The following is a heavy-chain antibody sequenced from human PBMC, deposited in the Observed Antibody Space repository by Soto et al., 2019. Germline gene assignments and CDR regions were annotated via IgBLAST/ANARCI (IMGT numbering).Heavy chain of an antibody. V-gene: IGHV1-18*01. CDR3: ARVATDMVTWYFDY. Sequence: QVQLVQSGGEVKKPGASFKFSCNASGYTLTSYGISWVRQAPGQGLEWVGWISAYNGHTKYAKKLNGRVTRTTDTSTSPAYIELRSLRSDDTAVYYCARVATDMVTWYFDYWGQGTLVNVSS. J-gene: IGHJ4*02. D-gene: IGHD5-18*01. CDR1: GYTLTSYG. CDR2: ISAYNGHT.